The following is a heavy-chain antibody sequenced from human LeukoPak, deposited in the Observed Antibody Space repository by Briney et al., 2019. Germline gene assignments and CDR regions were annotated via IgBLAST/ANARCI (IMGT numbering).Heavy chain of an antibody. CDR2: MNPNSGNS. J-gene: IGHJ4*02. CDR3: ARGSFSPWTTQSYFDY. Sequence: ASVKVSCKASGYTFTKYDIYWVRQATGQGLEWMGWMNPNSGNSGSAQTFQDRVTMTRNTSMSSAYMELSSLQSEDTAVYYCARGSFSPWTTQSYFDYWGRGTLVTVSS. CDR1: GYTFTKYD. V-gene: IGHV1-8*01. D-gene: IGHD1-14*01.